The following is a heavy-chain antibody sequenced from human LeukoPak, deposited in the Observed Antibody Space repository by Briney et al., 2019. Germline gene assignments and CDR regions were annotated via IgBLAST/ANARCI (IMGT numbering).Heavy chain of an antibody. CDR3: ARRGLGRPEH. D-gene: IGHD1-14*01. V-gene: IGHV4-34*01. CDR1: GESFNNYY. CDR2: ITHSGST. Sequence: SETLSLTCAVYGESFNNYYWSWIRQPPGKGLEWIGEITHSGSTNYNPSLKSRVTISVDTSRNQFSLRLNSVTAADTAVYYCARRGLGRPEHWGQGTLVTVSS. J-gene: IGHJ4*02.